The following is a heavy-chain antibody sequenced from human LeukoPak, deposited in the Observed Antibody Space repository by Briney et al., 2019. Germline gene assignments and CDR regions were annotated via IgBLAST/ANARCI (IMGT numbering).Heavy chain of an antibody. Sequence: SGGSLRLSCTASGFNFGVYGMHWVRQAPGKGLEWVAVMWDDGTNEYYVESVKGRFTISRDNSKNTLYLQMNSLRAEDTAVYYCARDPAYLGYCSGGSCYPSFDYWGQGTLVPVSS. CDR2: MWDDGTNE. V-gene: IGHV3-33*01. CDR3: ARDPAYLGYCSGGSCYPSFDY. D-gene: IGHD2-15*01. J-gene: IGHJ4*02. CDR1: GFNFGVYG.